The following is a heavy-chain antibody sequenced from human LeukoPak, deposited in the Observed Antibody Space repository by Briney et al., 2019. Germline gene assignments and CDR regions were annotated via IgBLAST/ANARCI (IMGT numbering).Heavy chain of an antibody. D-gene: IGHD2-8*01. CDR3: ARAHVDDVEMVYAVRAFDI. CDR2: IYYSGIS. V-gene: IGHV4-31*03. CDR1: GGSTRSGGYY. Sequence: PSETLSLTCTVSGGSTRSGGYYWSWIRQHPGKGLEWIGYIYYSGISKYNPSLNSRVTISVDTSKNQFSLNLRSVTAADTAVYYCARAHVDDVEMVYAVRAFDIWGQGTLVTVSS. J-gene: IGHJ3*02.